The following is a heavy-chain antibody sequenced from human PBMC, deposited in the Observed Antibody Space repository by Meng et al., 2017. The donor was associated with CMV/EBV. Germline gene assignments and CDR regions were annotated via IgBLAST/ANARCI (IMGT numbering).Heavy chain of an antibody. CDR1: GGSFSGYY. Sequence: QVQHQQWGAGLFKPSATLSLTCAVYGGSFSGYYWSWIRQPPGKGLEWIGEINHSGSTNYNPSLKSRVTISVDTSKNQFSLKLSSVTAADTAVYYCARGGVEMATIGYYFDYWGQGTLVTVSS. V-gene: IGHV4-34*01. J-gene: IGHJ4*02. CDR3: ARGGVEMATIGYYFDY. D-gene: IGHD5-24*01. CDR2: INHSGST.